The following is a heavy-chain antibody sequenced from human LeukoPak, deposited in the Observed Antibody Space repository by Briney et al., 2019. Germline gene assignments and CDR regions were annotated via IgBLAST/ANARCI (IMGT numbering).Heavy chain of an antibody. CDR3: ATDFYDTT. D-gene: IGHD3-22*01. CDR2: IRSNSDGGTI. CDR1: GFTFSNAW. Sequence: TGGSLRLSCATSGFTFSNAWMNWVRQAPGKGLEWVGRIRSNSDGGTIDYAAPVKGRFALSRDDSKNTLYLQMNSLQTEDTAVYYCATDFYDTTWGQGTLVTVSS. J-gene: IGHJ5*02. V-gene: IGHV3-15*07.